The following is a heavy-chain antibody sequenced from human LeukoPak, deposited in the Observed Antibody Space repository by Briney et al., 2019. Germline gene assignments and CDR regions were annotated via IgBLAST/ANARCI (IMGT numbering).Heavy chain of an antibody. D-gene: IGHD6-19*01. CDR1: GFTFSDYY. Sequence: GGSLRLSCAASGFTFSDYYMSWIRQAPGKGLECVSYISSGGSTIYYADSVKGRFTISRDNAKNSLYLKMNSLRAEDTAVYYCARVGRGWELDYWGQGTLVTVSS. CDR3: ARVGRGWELDY. J-gene: IGHJ4*02. CDR2: ISSGGSTI. V-gene: IGHV3-11*04.